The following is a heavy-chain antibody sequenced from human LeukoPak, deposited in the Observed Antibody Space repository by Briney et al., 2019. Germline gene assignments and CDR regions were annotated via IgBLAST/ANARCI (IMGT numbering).Heavy chain of an antibody. CDR1: GGSISSYY. V-gene: IGHV4-59*01. CDR3: ARSRFGYSGYDIDY. J-gene: IGHJ4*02. D-gene: IGHD5-12*01. Sequence: SETLSLTCIVSGGSISSYYWSWIRQPPGKGLEWIGYIYYSGSTNYNPSLKSRVTISVDTSKNQFSLKLSSVTAADTAVYYCARSRFGYSGYDIDYWGQGTLVTVSS. CDR2: IYYSGST.